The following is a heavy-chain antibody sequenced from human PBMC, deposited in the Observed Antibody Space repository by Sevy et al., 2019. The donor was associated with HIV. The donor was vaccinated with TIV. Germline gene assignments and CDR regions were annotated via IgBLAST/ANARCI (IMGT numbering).Heavy chain of an antibody. V-gene: IGHV3-30*04. CDR3: ARDRETYYYDSSGYYSYYYGMDV. J-gene: IGHJ6*02. CDR1: GFTFSSYA. CDR2: ISYDGSNK. Sequence: GGSLRLSCAASGFTFSSYAMHWVRQAPGKGLEWVAVISYDGSNKYYACSVKGRFTISRDNSKNTLYLQMNSLRAEDTAVYYCARDRETYYYDSSGYYSYYYGMDVWGQGTTVTVSS. D-gene: IGHD3-22*01.